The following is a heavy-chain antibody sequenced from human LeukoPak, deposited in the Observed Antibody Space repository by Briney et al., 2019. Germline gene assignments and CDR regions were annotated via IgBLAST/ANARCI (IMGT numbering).Heavy chain of an antibody. CDR2: ISAYNGNT. CDR3: ARAEITMIVVVITPGAFDI. CDR1: GYTFTSYG. V-gene: IGHV1-18*01. D-gene: IGHD3-22*01. Sequence: GASVKVSCKASGYTFTSYGISWVRQAPGQGLEWMGWISAYNGNTNYAQKFQGRVTMTRDTSTSTVYMELSSLRSEDTAVYYCARAEITMIVVVITPGAFDIWGQGTMVTVSS. J-gene: IGHJ3*02.